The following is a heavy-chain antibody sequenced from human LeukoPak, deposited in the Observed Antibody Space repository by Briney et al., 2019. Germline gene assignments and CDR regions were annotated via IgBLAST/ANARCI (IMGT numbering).Heavy chain of an antibody. CDR2: INPNSGGT. Sequence: ASVKVSCKASGYTFTGYYMHWVRQAPGQGLEWMGWINPNSGGTNYAQKFQGGVTMTRDTSISTAYMEVSSLRSDDTAVYYCARERSGANSYGYWEYWGQGTLVTVSS. CDR1: GYTFTGYY. J-gene: IGHJ4*02. D-gene: IGHD5-18*01. CDR3: ARERSGANSYGYWEY. V-gene: IGHV1-2*02.